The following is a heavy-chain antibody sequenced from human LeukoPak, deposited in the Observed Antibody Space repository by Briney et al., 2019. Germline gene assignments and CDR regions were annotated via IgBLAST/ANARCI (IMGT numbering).Heavy chain of an antibody. CDR1: GFTFSSYS. CDR3: ARVGQDSGSYFRYY. D-gene: IGHD1-26*01. V-gene: IGHV3-21*01. Sequence: PGGSLRLSCTVSGFTFSSYSRNSVRQAPGKGLEWVSSISSSSRYIYYADSVKGRFTISRDNAKNSLYLQMNSLGAEDTAVYYCARVGQDSGSYFRYYWGQGTLVTVSS. J-gene: IGHJ4*02. CDR2: ISSSSRYI.